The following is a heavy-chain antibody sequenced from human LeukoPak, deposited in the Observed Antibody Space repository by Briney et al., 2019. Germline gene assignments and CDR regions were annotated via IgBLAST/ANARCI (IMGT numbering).Heavy chain of an antibody. Sequence: GGSLRLSCAASGFTFSGYWMHWVRQAPGKGLVWVSRITGEGSFSSYADSVKGRFTISRDNAKNSLYLQMDNLRVEDTAMYYCARYGIVGATYFDYWGQGTLVTVSS. D-gene: IGHD1-26*01. J-gene: IGHJ4*02. CDR2: ITGEGSFS. CDR3: ARYGIVGATYFDY. V-gene: IGHV3-74*01. CDR1: GFTFSGYW.